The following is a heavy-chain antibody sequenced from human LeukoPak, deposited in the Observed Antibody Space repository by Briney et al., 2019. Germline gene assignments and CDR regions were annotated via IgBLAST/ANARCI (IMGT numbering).Heavy chain of an antibody. CDR1: GGSFSGYY. D-gene: IGHD5-18*01. J-gene: IGHJ4*02. CDR3: ARGRVRGYSYRY. CDR2: INHSGST. Sequence: NPSETLSLTCAVYGGSFSGYYWSWIRQPPGKGLEWIGEINHSGSTNYNPSPKSRVTISVDTSKNQFSLKLSSVTAADTAVYYCARGRVRGYSYRYWGQGTLVTVSS. V-gene: IGHV4-34*01.